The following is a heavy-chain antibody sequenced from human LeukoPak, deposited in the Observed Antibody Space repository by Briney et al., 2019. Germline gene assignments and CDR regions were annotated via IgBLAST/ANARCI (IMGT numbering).Heavy chain of an antibody. CDR2: IYHSGST. J-gene: IGHJ4*02. CDR3: ARVRGYCSSTICYRYYFDY. D-gene: IGHD2-2*01. CDR1: GYSISSGYY. Sequence: SETLSLTCTVSGYSISSGYYWGWIRQPPGKGPEWIGTIYHSGSTYYNPSPKSRVTISVDTSKNQFSLKLTSVTAADTAVYYCARVRGYCSSTICYRYYFDYWGQGTLVTVSS. V-gene: IGHV4-38-2*02.